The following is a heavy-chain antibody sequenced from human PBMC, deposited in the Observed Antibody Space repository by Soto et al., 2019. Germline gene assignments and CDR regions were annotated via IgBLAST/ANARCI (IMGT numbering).Heavy chain of an antibody. Sequence: EVQLLESGGGLVQRGGSLRLSCAASGFTFRNYAMNWVRQAPGKGLEWVSAISGSGGTTYYAYSVKGRFTSSRDNSKNKRYLQLNSLRDEDTAIYYCAKDWDPSTVVSPSTGTDYWGQGTLVTVSS. CDR3: AKDWDPSTVVSPSTGTDY. CDR1: GFTFRNYA. V-gene: IGHV3-23*01. D-gene: IGHD4-17*01. J-gene: IGHJ4*02. CDR2: ISGSGGTT.